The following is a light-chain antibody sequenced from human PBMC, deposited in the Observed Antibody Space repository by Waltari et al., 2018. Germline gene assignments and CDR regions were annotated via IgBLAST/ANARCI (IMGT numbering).Light chain of an antibody. CDR2: AAS. Sequence: GDRVTITCRASQRIGTSLSWYHHKPGKAPKLLIYAASRLQSGVPSRFSGSGSGTDFTLTVSSLQPEDFATYYCQQSYSTPWTFGQGAKVEIK. J-gene: IGKJ1*01. V-gene: IGKV1-39*01. CDR1: QRIGTS. CDR3: QQSYSTPWT.